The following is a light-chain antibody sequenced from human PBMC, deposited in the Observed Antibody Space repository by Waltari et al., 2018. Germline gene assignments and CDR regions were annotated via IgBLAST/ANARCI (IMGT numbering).Light chain of an antibody. V-gene: IGLV2-11*01. CDR2: DVS. CDR3: CSYAGSYTPHVV. J-gene: IGLJ2*01. Sequence: QSALTQPRSVSGSPGQSVTISCTGTSSDVGGYYYVSWYQQHPGKAPKLMIYDVSKRPSGVPDRFSGSKSGNTASLTISGLQAEDEADYYCCSYAGSYTPHVVFGGGTKLTVL. CDR1: SSDVGGYYY.